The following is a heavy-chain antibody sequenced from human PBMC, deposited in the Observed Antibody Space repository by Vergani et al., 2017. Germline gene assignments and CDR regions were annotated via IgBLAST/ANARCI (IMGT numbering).Heavy chain of an antibody. J-gene: IGHJ1*01. Sequence: QVQLVESGGGVVQPGRSLRLSCAASGFTFSSYAMHWVRQAPGKGLEWVAVISYDGSNKYYADSVKGRFTISRDKSKNTLYLQMNSLRAEDTAVYYCARDHAALLYRAGYFQHWGQGTLVTVSS. V-gene: IGHV3-30-3*01. D-gene: IGHD2-2*02. CDR2: ISYDGSNK. CDR3: ARDHAALLYRAGYFQH. CDR1: GFTFSSYA.